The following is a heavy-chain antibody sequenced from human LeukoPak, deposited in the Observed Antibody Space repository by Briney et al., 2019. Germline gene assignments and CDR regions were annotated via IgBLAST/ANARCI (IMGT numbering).Heavy chain of an antibody. CDR1: GYTFTSYY. CDR3: ARDGSPTLDDAFDI. D-gene: IGHD1-1*01. Sequence: AXVKVSCKASGYTFTSYYMHWVRQAPGQGLEGMGIINPRGGSTNYAQKLQGRVTMTRERNTSTVYMELSSLRSEDTAVYYCARDGSPTLDDAFDIWGQGTMVTVSS. CDR2: INPRGGST. V-gene: IGHV1-46*04. J-gene: IGHJ3*02.